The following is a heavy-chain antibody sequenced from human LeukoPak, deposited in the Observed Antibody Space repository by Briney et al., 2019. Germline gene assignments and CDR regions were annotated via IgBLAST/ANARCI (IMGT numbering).Heavy chain of an antibody. CDR3: ARSSWSDYWFDP. Sequence: SETLSLTCTVSGGSISTSSFYWGWIRQPPGKGLEWIGSFYHTATTYYSPSLKSRVSISVDTSKNQFSLKLSSLTAADTAVYYCARSSWSDYWFDPWGQGTLVTVSS. D-gene: IGHD3/OR15-3a*01. CDR2: FYHTATT. CDR1: GGSISTSSFY. V-gene: IGHV4-39*01. J-gene: IGHJ5*02.